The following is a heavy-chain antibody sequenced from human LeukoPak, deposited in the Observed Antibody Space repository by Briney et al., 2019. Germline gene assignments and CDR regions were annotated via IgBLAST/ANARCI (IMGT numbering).Heavy chain of an antibody. V-gene: IGHV1-18*01. CDR2: ISGYNGNT. J-gene: IGHJ4*02. CDR3: ARAAISKDSSGYFY. Sequence: ASVKVSCKASGYTFTSYGISWVRQAPGQGLEWMGWISGYNGNTNYAQKLQGRVTMTTDTSTSTAYMELRSLRSDDTAVYYCARAAISKDSSGYFYWGQGTLVTVSS. D-gene: IGHD3-22*01. CDR1: GYTFTSYG.